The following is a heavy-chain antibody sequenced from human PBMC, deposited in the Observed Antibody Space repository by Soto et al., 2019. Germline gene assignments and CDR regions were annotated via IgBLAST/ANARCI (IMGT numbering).Heavy chain of an antibody. Sequence: EVQLVESGGGLVQPGGSLRLSCAASGFTFSSYSMNWVRQAPGKGLEWVSYISSSSSTIYYADSVKGRFTISRDNATNSLYLQRTRLRAEDTAVYYCARHPERIAEIGWFDPWGQGTLVTVSS. CDR2: ISSSSSTI. J-gene: IGHJ5*02. CDR1: GFTFSSYS. CDR3: ARHPERIAEIGWFDP. V-gene: IGHV3-48*01. D-gene: IGHD6-13*01.